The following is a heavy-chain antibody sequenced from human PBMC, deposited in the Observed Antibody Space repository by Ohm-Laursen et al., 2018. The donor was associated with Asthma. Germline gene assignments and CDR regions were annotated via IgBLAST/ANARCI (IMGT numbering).Heavy chain of an antibody. J-gene: IGHJ4*02. CDR1: GGSISSSSYY. Sequence: SDTLSLTWTVSGGSISSSSYYWGWIRQPPGKGLEWIGSIYYSGSTYYNPSLKSRVTISVDTSKNQFSLKLSSVTAADTAVYYCARNDYGDYPPDYWGQGTLVTVSS. V-gene: IGHV4-39*01. CDR3: ARNDYGDYPPDY. CDR2: IYYSGST. D-gene: IGHD4-17*01.